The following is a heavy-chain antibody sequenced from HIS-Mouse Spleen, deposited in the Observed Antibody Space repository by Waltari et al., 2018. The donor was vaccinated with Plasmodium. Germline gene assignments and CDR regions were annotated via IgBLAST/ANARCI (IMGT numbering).Heavy chain of an antibody. CDR3: ARDRSAAALLGY. Sequence: EVQLVESGGGLVKPGGSLRLSCAASGFTFSTYSMTWVRQAPGKGLEWVSSISSSSSYIYYADSVKGRFTISRDNAENSLYLQMNSLRAEDTAVYYCARDRSAAALLGYWGQGTLVTVSS. CDR2: ISSSSSYI. D-gene: IGHD6-13*01. CDR1: GFTFSTYS. V-gene: IGHV3-21*01. J-gene: IGHJ4*02.